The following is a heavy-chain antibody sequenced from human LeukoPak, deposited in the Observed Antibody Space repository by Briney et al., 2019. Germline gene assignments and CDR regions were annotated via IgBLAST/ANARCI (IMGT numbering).Heavy chain of an antibody. CDR2: IHTDGNA. J-gene: IGHJ4*02. D-gene: IGHD2-2*01. CDR1: GSTVSSNY. CDR3: ARGLSTRSYGV. Sequence: GGSLRLSCAASGSTVSSNYMSWVRQAPGKGLEWVSVIHTDGNAYYADSVKGRFTISRDNSRNTLNLQMNSLRVEDTAVYYCARGLSTRSYGVWGQGTLVTVSS. V-gene: IGHV3-66*01.